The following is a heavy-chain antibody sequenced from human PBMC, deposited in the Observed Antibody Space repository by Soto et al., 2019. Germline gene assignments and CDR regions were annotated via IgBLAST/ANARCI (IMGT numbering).Heavy chain of an antibody. CDR3: AKEGDLIGYNYGSCFDY. D-gene: IGHD5-18*01. CDR2: ITGSGGGT. V-gene: IGHV3-23*01. J-gene: IGHJ4*02. Sequence: GGSLRLSCAASGFTFSSYSMSWVRQAPGKGLEWVSAITGSGGGTYYADSVRGRFTISGDNSKNTLYLQMNSLRAEDTAVYYCAKEGDLIGYNYGSCFDYWGQGTLVTVSS. CDR1: GFTFSSYS.